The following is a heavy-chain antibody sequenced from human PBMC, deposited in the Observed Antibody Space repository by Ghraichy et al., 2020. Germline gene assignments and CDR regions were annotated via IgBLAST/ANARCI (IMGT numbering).Heavy chain of an antibody. CDR3: ARDLLYCTVTSCTTY. Sequence: SETLSLTCAVSGYSISNGYYWAWIRQPPGKGLEWIGGIYHSGSTYYNPSLKSRVTISVDTSKNQFSLKLSSVTAADTAVYYCARDLLYCTVTSCTTYWGQGILVTVSS. V-gene: IGHV4-38-2*02. CDR2: IYHSGST. J-gene: IGHJ4*02. CDR1: GYSISNGYY. D-gene: IGHD2-2*01.